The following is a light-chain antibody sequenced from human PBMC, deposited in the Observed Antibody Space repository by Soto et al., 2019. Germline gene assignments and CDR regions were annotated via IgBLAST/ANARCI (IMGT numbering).Light chain of an antibody. J-gene: IGKJ3*01. Sequence: DIQITQSPSSLSASVGDRVTITCQASQAINKYLNWYRQRAGKAPQLLIYDPSKLETGVASRLSGGGSGIDFTFTISSLQPEDIATCYCQQYDNHPPRFTFGPGTKVEIK. V-gene: IGKV1-33*01. CDR2: DPS. CDR3: QQYDNHPPRFT. CDR1: QAINKY.